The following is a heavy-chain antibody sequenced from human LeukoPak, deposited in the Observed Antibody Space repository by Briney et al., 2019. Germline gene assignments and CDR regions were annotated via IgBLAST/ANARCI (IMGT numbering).Heavy chain of an antibody. Sequence: GGSLRLSCAASGFTFSSYAMSWVRQAPGKGLEWVSAISGSGGSTYYADSVKGRFTISRDNSKNTLYLQMNSLRAEDTAVYYCAKHLMFSSSSPYYFDYWGQGTLVTVSS. D-gene: IGHD6-13*01. CDR2: ISGSGGST. CDR3: AKHLMFSSSSPYYFDY. V-gene: IGHV3-23*01. CDR1: GFTFSSYA. J-gene: IGHJ4*02.